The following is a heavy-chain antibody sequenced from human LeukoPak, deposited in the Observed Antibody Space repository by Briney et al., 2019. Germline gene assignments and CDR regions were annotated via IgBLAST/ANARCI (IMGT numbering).Heavy chain of an antibody. V-gene: IGHV4-61*01. J-gene: IGHJ5*02. CDR1: GGSVSSGSYY. CDR3: ARFGYCSSTSCYKAGWFDP. CDR2: IYYSGST. Sequence: SSETLSLTCTVSGGSVSSGSYYWSWIRQPPGKGLEWIGYIYYSGSTNYNPSLKSRVTISVDTSKNQFSLKLSSVTAADTAVYYCARFGYCSSTSCYKAGWFDPWGQGTLVTVSS. D-gene: IGHD2-2*02.